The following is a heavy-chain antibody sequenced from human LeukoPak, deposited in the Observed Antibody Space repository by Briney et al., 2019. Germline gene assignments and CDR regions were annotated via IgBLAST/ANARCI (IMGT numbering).Heavy chain of an antibody. V-gene: IGHV4-31*03. CDR3: ANYGSGTYRFDP. J-gene: IGHJ5*02. CDR1: GGSISSGGHY. D-gene: IGHD3-10*01. Sequence: SQTLSLTCTVSGGSISSGGHYWSWIRQHLGKGLEWIGYINHSGTTYYNPSLKSRVTISVDTSKNHFSLMLRSVTAADTAVYYCANYGSGTYRFDPWGQGTLVTVSS. CDR2: INHSGTT.